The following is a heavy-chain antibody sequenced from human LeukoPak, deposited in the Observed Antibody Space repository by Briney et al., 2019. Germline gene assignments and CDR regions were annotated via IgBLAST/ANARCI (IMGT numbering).Heavy chain of an antibody. CDR1: EFTFNFYG. Sequence: GGTLRLSCAASEFTFNFYGMIWVRQAPGKGPEWVSTISCSGGSTYYADSVKGRFTISRDNSKNTLYLQINSLRAEDTAVYFCAKDRLGGPYFFHYWGQGTLVTVSS. CDR2: ISCSGGST. D-gene: IGHD3-16*01. CDR3: AKDRLGGPYFFHY. V-gene: IGHV3-23*01. J-gene: IGHJ4*02.